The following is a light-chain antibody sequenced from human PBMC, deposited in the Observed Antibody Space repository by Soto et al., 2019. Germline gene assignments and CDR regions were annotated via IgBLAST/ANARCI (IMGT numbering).Light chain of an antibody. J-gene: IGLJ2*01. CDR2: EVS. V-gene: IGLV2-14*01. Sequence: QSALTQPASVSGSPEQSITISCTGSSSDVGGYNHVSWYQQHPGKAPKLMIYEVSNRPSGVSNRFSGSKSGNTASLTISGLQAEDEADYYCSSYTTSTTRIIFGGGTQLTVL. CDR3: SSYTTSTTRII. CDR1: SSDVGGYNH.